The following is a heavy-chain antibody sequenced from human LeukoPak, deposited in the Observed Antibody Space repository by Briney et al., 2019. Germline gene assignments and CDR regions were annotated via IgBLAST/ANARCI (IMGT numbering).Heavy chain of an antibody. CDR1: GFTVSNKY. CDR3: AKEGIRGSGSYYNVKDY. J-gene: IGHJ4*02. D-gene: IGHD3-10*01. Sequence: GGSLRLSCAASGFTVSNKYMSWVRQAPGKGLEWVSVIYSGGTTYYADSVKGRFTISRHIPRNTLYLQMNSLRAEDTAVYYCAKEGIRGSGSYYNVKDYWGQGTLVTVSS. V-gene: IGHV3-53*04. CDR2: IYSGGTT.